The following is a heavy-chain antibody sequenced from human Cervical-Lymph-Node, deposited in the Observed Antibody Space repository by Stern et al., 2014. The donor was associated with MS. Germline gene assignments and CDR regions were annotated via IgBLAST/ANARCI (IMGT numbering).Heavy chain of an antibody. J-gene: IGHJ6*02. V-gene: IGHV3-33*01. D-gene: IGHD3-22*01. CDR2: IWYDGSNK. Sequence: VQLVESGGGVVQPGRSLRLSCAASGFTFSSYGMHWVRQAPGKGLWWVAGIWYDGSNKYYADSVKGRFTISRDNSKNTLYLQMNSLRAEDTAVYYCARDLISLGSGYYYYGMDVWGQGTTVTVSS. CDR1: GFTFSSYG. CDR3: ARDLISLGSGYYYYGMDV.